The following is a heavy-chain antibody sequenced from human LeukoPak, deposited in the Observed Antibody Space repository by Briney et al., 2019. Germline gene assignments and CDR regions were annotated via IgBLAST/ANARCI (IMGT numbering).Heavy chain of an antibody. V-gene: IGHV3-23*01. CDR1: GFTFRTYA. CDR2: ISGSGNGT. Sequence: GGSLRLSCTASGFTFRTYAMNWVRQAPGKGLEWLSGISGSGNGTYYADSVKGRFTISRDNSKNMVYLQMNSLTVEDAAVYYCAKTDYWGQGTLVTVSS. CDR3: AKTDY. J-gene: IGHJ4*02.